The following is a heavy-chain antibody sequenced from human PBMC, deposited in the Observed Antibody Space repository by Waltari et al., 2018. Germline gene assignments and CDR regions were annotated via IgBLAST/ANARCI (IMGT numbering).Heavy chain of an antibody. CDR1: GYSISSGDY. V-gene: IGHV4-38-2*01. D-gene: IGHD1-26*01. Sequence: QVQLQEAGPGLVKPSETLSLTCAVSGYSISSGDYWGWIRQPPGKGLEWIGSIYHSGSTYYNPSLKSRVTISVDTSKNQFSLKLSSVTAADTAVYYCAREWELLDYWGQGTLVTVSS. J-gene: IGHJ4*02. CDR2: IYHSGST. CDR3: AREWELLDY.